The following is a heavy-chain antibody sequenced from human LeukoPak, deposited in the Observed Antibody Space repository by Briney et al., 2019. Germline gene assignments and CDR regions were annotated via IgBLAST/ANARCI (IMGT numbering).Heavy chain of an antibody. CDR3: ARAVDATGVSWFDP. D-gene: IGHD2-15*01. CDR2: IIPIFGTA. V-gene: IGHV1-69*13. J-gene: IGHJ5*02. Sequence: SVKVSCKASGYTFTGYYIHWVRQAPGQGLDWMGGIIPIFGTANNAKKFQGRVTITADESTSTAYMELSSLRSEDTAVYYCARAVDATGVSWFDPWGQGTLVTVSS. CDR1: GYTFTGYY.